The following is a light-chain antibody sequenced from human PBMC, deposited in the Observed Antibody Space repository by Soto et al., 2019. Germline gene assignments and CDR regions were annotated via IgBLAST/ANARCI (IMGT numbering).Light chain of an antibody. CDR2: GAS. J-gene: IGKJ1*01. V-gene: IGKV3-20*01. Sequence: EVVLTQSPATLSLSPGERATLSCRASQSVSNNYLAWYQQKPGQAPRLLIYGASNRATGIPDRFSGSGSGTGFTLTIRRLEPEDFAVYYCQQYGSSGTFGQGTKLDIK. CDR1: QSVSNNY. CDR3: QQYGSSGT.